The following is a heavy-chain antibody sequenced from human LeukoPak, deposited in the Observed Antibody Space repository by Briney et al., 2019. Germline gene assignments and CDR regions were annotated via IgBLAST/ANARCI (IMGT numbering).Heavy chain of an antibody. CDR2: INPNSGDT. CDR3: ARGAAERIQLWSLDY. V-gene: IGHV1-2*02. J-gene: IGHJ4*02. CDR1: GYSFTGYY. Sequence: GAPVKVSCKASGYSFTGYYTHWVRQAPGQGLEWMGWINPNSGDTNFAQKFQGRVTMTRDTSISTAYMEVRRLRSDDTAVYYCARGAAERIQLWSLDYWGQGTLVTVSS. D-gene: IGHD5-18*01.